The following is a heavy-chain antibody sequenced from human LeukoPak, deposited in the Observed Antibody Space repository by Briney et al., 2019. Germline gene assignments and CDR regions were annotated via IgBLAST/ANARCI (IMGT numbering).Heavy chain of an antibody. CDR1: GYTFSTTW. CDR2: IYPGDSDT. Sequence: GESLKISCKGSGYTFSTTWIGWVRQMPGKGLEWMGIIYPGDSDTRYSPSFQGQVTISADKSINTAYLQWTSLNASDTAKYSCSTVSWQRAAFWGQGTLVTVSS. D-gene: IGHD6-25*01. CDR3: STVSWQRAAF. J-gene: IGHJ4*02. V-gene: IGHV5-51*01.